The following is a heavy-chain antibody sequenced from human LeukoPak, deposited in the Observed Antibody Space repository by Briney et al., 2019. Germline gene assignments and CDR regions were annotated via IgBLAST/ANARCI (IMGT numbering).Heavy chain of an antibody. D-gene: IGHD6-6*01. V-gene: IGHV3-53*01. CDR3: AKLGSSTVAFDH. CDR2: IYSGGTT. Sequence: GGSLRLSCSASGFTVSSDYMSWVRQAPGKGLAWLSVIYSGGTTYYADSVKGRFTISRDSSNDTLYLQMNSLRAEDTAAYFCAKLGSSTVAFDHWGQGTLVTVSS. CDR1: GFTVSSDY. J-gene: IGHJ4*02.